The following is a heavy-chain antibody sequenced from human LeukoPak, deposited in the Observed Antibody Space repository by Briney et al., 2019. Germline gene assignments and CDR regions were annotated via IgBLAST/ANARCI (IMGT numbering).Heavy chain of an antibody. Sequence: PGGSLRLSCAASGFTFSTYSMNWVRQAPGQGLEWVSSISSGSGYIYYADSVKGRFTISRDNAKNSLYLQMNSLRAEDTAVYYCARDSGSYYAFDYWGQGTLVTVSS. D-gene: IGHD1-26*01. CDR2: ISSGSGYI. J-gene: IGHJ4*02. CDR3: ARDSGSYYAFDY. CDR1: GFTFSTYS. V-gene: IGHV3-21*01.